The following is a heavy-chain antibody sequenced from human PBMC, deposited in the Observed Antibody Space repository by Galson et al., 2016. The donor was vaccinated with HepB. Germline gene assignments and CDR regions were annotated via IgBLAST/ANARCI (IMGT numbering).Heavy chain of an antibody. D-gene: IGHD6-19*01. Sequence: SVKVSCKASGDILSSYAISWVRQAPGQGLEWMGRMIPITGKAKYSQKFQGRVTITADKSTSTVYMDLNSLSSDDTAVYYCARHSSSGWYRANWFDPWGQGTLVTVSS. CDR1: GDILSSYA. V-gene: IGHV1-69*04. CDR3: ARHSSSGWYRANWFDP. CDR2: MIPITGKA. J-gene: IGHJ5*02.